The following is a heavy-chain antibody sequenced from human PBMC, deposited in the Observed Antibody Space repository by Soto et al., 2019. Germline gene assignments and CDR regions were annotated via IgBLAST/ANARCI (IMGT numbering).Heavy chain of an antibody. J-gene: IGHJ5*02. CDR1: GGSISSYY. CDR2: IYYSGST. D-gene: IGHD2-2*02. CDR3: ARHNDSIPFDP. Sequence: SETLSLTCTVSGGSISSYYWSWIRQPPGKGLEWIGYIYYSGSTNYNPSLKSRVTISVDTSKNQFSLKLSSVTAADTAVYYCARHNDSIPFDPWGQGTLVTVSS. V-gene: IGHV4-59*08.